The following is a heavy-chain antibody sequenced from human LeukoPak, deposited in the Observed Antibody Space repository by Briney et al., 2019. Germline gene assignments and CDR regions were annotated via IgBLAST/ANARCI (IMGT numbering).Heavy chain of an antibody. CDR1: GFTFSTYS. CDR2: IRYDGNNK. V-gene: IGHV3-30*02. D-gene: IGHD1-14*01. J-gene: IGHJ4*02. CDR3: VKDNPLDY. Sequence: GGSLRLSCAASGFTFSTYSMNWVRQAPGKGLDWVAFIRYDGNNKLYADSVKGRFTISRDNSKNTLYLHINSLGAEDTAVYYCVKDNPLDYWGQGTLVIVSS.